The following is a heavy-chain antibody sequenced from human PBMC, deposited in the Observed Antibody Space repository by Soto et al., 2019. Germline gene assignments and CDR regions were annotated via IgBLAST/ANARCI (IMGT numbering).Heavy chain of an antibody. V-gene: IGHV3-30*18. J-gene: IGHJ6*02. Sequence: QVQLVESGGGVIQPGTSLSLSCGSSGFTFRSFGMYWVRQAPGKGLEWVAVVSYDGNHKYYADSVKGRFTVSRDNAKNXLYLQMNSLRGEDTAVYYCAKGVGQQRVLNYGMDVWGQGTTVTVSS. CDR2: VSYDGNHK. CDR3: AKGVGQQRVLNYGMDV. CDR1: GFTFRSFG. D-gene: IGHD6-13*01.